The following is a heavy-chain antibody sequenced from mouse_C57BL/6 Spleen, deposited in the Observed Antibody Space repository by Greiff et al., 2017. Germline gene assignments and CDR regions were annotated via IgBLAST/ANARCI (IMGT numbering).Heavy chain of an antibody. Sequence: DVQLQESGGGLVKPGGSLKLSCAASGFTFSSYTMSWVRQTPEKRLEWVATISGGGGNTYYPDSVKGRFNISRDNAKNPLYLQRSSLRSEDTALYYCAREIYYYGSKSAMDYWGQGTSVTVSS. CDR2: ISGGGGNT. D-gene: IGHD1-1*01. CDR3: AREIYYYGSKSAMDY. V-gene: IGHV5-9*01. J-gene: IGHJ4*01. CDR1: GFTFSSYT.